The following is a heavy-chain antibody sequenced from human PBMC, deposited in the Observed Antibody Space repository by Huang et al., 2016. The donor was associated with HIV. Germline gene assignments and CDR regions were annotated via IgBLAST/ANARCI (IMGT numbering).Heavy chain of an antibody. Sequence: EVQLVESGGGLVQPGGSLSLSCSASGFTFSSYWMPWVRQAPGKGWGWVSRSNSDGSSAGYADSVKGRFTISRDNAKNTLYLQMNSLRAEDTAVYYCVRDPRIQSWLNYFDYWGQGTLVSVSS. J-gene: IGHJ4*02. CDR3: VRDPRIQSWLNYFDY. V-gene: IGHV3-74*01. CDR2: SNSDGSSA. D-gene: IGHD3-22*01. CDR1: GFTFSSYW.